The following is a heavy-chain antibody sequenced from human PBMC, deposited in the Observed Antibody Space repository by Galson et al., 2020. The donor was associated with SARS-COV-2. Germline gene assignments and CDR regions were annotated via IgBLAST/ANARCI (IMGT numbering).Heavy chain of an antibody. CDR3: ARMPVEMATIGYYYYYGMDV. D-gene: IGHD5-12*01. CDR2: IDWDDDK. Sequence: SGPTLVKPTQTLTLTCTFSGFSLSTSGMCVSWIRQPPGKALEWLAPIDWDDDKYYSTSLKTSPTNPKDTSKNHVVLTMTNMDPVDTATYYCARMPVEMATIGYYYYYGMDVWGQGTTVTVSS. J-gene: IGHJ6*02. V-gene: IGHV2-70*01. CDR1: GFSLSTSGMC.